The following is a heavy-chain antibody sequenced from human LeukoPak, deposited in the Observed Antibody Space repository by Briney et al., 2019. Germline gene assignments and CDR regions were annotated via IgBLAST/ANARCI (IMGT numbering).Heavy chain of an antibody. CDR1: NGSFSGYF. J-gene: IGHJ4*02. D-gene: IGHD3-10*01. CDR3: ARGGVQWFPQLSNFDY. V-gene: IGHV4-34*01. CDR2: INHSGST. Sequence: SETLSLTCGVYNGSFSGYFWTWIRQPPGKGLEWIGEINHSGSTSYNPSLKSRVTLSVDTSNNQFSLKLGSVTAADTAVYYCARGGVQWFPQLSNFDYWGQGILVTVSS.